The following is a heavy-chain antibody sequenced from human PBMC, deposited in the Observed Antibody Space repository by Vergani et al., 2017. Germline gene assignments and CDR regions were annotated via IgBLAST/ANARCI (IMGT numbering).Heavy chain of an antibody. CDR3: ARVRKDSSGYYFSYDAFDI. CDR2: IIPNFGTA. J-gene: IGHJ3*02. Sequence: QVQLVQSGAEVKKPGSSVKVSCKASGGTFSSYAISWVRQAPGQGLEWMGGIIPNFGTANYAQKFQGRVTITADEATSTAYMELSSLRSEDTAVYYCARVRKDSSGYYFSYDAFDIWGQGTMVTVSS. D-gene: IGHD3-22*01. V-gene: IGHV1-69*01. CDR1: GGTFSSYA.